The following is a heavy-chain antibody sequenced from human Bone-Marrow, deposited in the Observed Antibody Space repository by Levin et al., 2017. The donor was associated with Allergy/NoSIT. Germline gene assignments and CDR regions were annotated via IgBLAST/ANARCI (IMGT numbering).Heavy chain of an antibody. CDR2: IRSKGNGGTT. Sequence: QPGGSLRLSCTTSGFSFADYPMSWVRQAPGKGPEWVASIRSKGNGGTTQYAASVKGRFTVSRDDSKRIVYLQMNSLNTEDTAMYYCTKLGVAAGSRLSFYYYMDVWGKGTTVIVSS. CDR3: TKLGVAAGSRLSFYYYMDV. CDR1: GFSFADYP. J-gene: IGHJ6*03. D-gene: IGHD3-16*01. V-gene: IGHV3-49*04.